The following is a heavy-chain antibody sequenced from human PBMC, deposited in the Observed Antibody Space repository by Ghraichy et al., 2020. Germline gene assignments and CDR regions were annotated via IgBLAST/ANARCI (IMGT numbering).Heavy chain of an antibody. CDR2: IKQDGSEK. Sequence: GGSLRLSCAVSGFTFSNHWMSWVRQAPGKGLEWVANIKQDGSEKYYVGSVRGRFTISRDNAKNLLYLQMNSLRAEDTAVYYCARRYSSTWSGFDPWGQGTLVTVSS. J-gene: IGHJ5*02. CDR3: ARRYSSTWSGFDP. CDR1: GFTFSNHW. D-gene: IGHD6-13*01. V-gene: IGHV3-7*03.